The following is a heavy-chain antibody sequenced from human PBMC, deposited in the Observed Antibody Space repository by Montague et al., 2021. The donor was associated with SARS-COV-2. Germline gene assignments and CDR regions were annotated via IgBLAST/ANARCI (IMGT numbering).Heavy chain of an antibody. CDR1: GFTFSSYG. V-gene: IGHV3-33*01. CDR2: IWYDGSNK. CDR3: ARGLKTSDFWSGTVEWLGDYYYYGMDV. J-gene: IGHJ6*02. D-gene: IGHD3-3*01. Sequence: SLRLSCAASGFTFSSYGMHWVRQAPGKGLEWVAVIWYDGSNKYYADSVEGRFTISRDNSKNTLYLQMNSLRAEDTAVYYCARGLKTSDFWSGTVEWLGDYYYYGMDVWGQGTTVTVSS.